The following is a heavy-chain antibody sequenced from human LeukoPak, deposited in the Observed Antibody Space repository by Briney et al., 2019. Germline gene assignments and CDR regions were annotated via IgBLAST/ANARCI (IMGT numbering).Heavy chain of an antibody. V-gene: IGHV4-59*11. J-gene: IGHJ4*02. CDR1: GDSISSHY. CDR2: IYYSGGT. Sequence: SETLSLTCTVSGDSISSHYWGWIRQPPGRGLEWIGYIYYSGGTNYNPTLQSRLTISVDTSKNQFSLKLNSVTAADTAVYYCARFSQVLHYFDYWGQGTLVTVSS. CDR3: ARFSQVLHYFDY. D-gene: IGHD2-15*01.